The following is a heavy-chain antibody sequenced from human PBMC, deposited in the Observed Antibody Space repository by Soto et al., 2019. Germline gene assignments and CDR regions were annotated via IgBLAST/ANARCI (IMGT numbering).Heavy chain of an antibody. D-gene: IGHD2-15*01. Sequence: QLQLQESGPGLVKPSETLSLTCTVSGGSISSGRYYWGRIRQPPGKGLEWIGSIYYSGSTYSNPSLKSRVTISVDTSKNQFSLRLSSVTAADTAVYYCARHSDCSGGSCYSEYFAVGNWFDPWGQGTLVTVSS. CDR1: GGSISSGRYY. V-gene: IGHV4-39*01. CDR3: ARHSDCSGGSCYSEYFAVGNWFDP. CDR2: IYYSGST. J-gene: IGHJ5*02.